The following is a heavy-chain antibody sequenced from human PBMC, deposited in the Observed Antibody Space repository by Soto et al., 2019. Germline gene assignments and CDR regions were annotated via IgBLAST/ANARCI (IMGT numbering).Heavy chain of an antibody. D-gene: IGHD6-13*01. CDR3: ARVVGYSLLDSYYGMDV. CDR2: IYYSGST. Sequence: PSETLSLTCAVSGGSISSSGYCWSWIRQPPGKGLEWIGYIYYSGSTNYNPSLKSRVTISVDTSKNQFSLNLTSVTAADTAVYYCARVVGYSLLDSYYGMDVWGQGTTVTVSS. CDR1: GGSISSSGYC. J-gene: IGHJ6*02. V-gene: IGHV4-61*08.